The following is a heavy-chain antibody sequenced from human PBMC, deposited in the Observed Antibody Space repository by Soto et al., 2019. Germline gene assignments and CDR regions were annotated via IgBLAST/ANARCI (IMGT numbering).Heavy chain of an antibody. D-gene: IGHD6-13*01. CDR1: GGTFSSYA. J-gene: IGHJ4*02. CDR3: ASVRAAGIEQYFDY. Sequence: ASVKVSCKASGGTFSSYAISWVRQAPGQGLEWMGGIIPIFGTANYAQKFQGRVTITADESTSTAYMELSSLRFEDTAMYYCASVRAAGIEQYFDYWGQGTLVTVSS. V-gene: IGHV1-69*13. CDR2: IIPIFGTA.